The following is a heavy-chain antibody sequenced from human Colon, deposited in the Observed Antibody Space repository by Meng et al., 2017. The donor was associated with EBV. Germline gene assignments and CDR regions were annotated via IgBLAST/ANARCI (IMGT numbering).Heavy chain of an antibody. V-gene: IGHV4-34*01. CDR1: GVSFSGYY. J-gene: IGHJ4*02. D-gene: IGHD4-17*01. Sequence: VQIHQWGAGLLKPSETLSLTLAVSGVSFSGYYWSWIRQAPGKGLEWIGEINHSGSTKFNPSLESRVSISVDTSENQVSLKLTSVTAADTAVYYCARRTTVNLRSFDSWGQGTLVTVSS. CDR2: INHSGST. CDR3: ARRTTVNLRSFDS.